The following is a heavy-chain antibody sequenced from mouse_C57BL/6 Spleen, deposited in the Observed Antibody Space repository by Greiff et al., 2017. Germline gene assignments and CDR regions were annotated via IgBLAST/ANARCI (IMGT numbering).Heavy chain of an antibody. CDR2: IYPGSGST. Sequence: QVQLQQSGAELVKPGASVKMSCKASGYTFTSYWITWVKQRPGQGLEWIGDIYPGSGSTNYNEKFKSKATLTVDTSSSTAYMQLSSLTSEDSAVYYCARGRVYYDYPYYAMDYWGQGTSVTVSS. D-gene: IGHD2-4*01. V-gene: IGHV1-55*01. CDR3: ARGRVYYDYPYYAMDY. CDR1: GYTFTSYW. J-gene: IGHJ4*01.